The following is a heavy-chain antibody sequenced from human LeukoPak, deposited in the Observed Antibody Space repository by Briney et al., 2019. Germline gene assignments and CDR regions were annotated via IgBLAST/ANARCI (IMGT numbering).Heavy chain of an antibody. CDR2: IYHSGST. CDR1: GYSISSGYY. Sequence: SETLSLTCTVSGYSISSGYYWGWIRQPPGKGLEWIGSIYHSGSTYYNPSLKSRVNISVDTSKNQFSLKLSSVTAADTAVYYCARTQAGELLWFGENWGQGTLVTVSS. V-gene: IGHV4-38-2*02. J-gene: IGHJ4*02. CDR3: ARTQAGELLWFGEN. D-gene: IGHD3-10*01.